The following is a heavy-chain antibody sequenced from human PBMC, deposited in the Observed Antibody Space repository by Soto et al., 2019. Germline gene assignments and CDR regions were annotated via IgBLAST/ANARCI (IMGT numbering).Heavy chain of an antibody. CDR3: ARSIRGDFDSSGYYWPDYFDH. J-gene: IGHJ4*02. CDR2: IHYRGST. D-gene: IGHD3-22*01. Sequence: SETLSLTCTVSGGSFSDHYWSWIRQPPGKELEWIGYIHYRGSTNYNPSLKSRVTTSVDMSKKQVSLRLSSVTAADTAMYYCARSIRGDFDSSGYYWPDYFDHWGQGTPVTVSS. V-gene: IGHV4-59*11. CDR1: GGSFSDHY.